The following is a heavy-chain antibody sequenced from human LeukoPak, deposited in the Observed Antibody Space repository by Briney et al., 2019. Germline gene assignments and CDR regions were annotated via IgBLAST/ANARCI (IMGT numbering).Heavy chain of an antibody. V-gene: IGHV1-2*02. J-gene: IGHJ4*02. D-gene: IGHD3-16*01. CDR3: ARDGPAQMLDFDY. CDR2: IHPNNGAT. Sequence: GASVKVSCKASGYTFTGSGWYLYWLRQAPGQGLECVGWIHPNNGATLYAQKFQGRVAMTTDTSISTAYMELSRLRPDDTAMYYCARDGPAQMLDFDYWGQGTLVTVSS. CDR1: GYTFTGSGWY.